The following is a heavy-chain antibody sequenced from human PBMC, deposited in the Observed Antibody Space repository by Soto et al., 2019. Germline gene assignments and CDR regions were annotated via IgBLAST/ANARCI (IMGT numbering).Heavy chain of an antibody. V-gene: IGHV4-59*01. D-gene: IGHD3-22*01. CDR2: IYYSGST. J-gene: IGHJ5*02. Sequence: PSETLSLTCTVSGGSISSYYWSWIRQPPGKGLEWIGYIYYSGSTNYNPSLKSRVTISVDTSKNQFSLELSSVTAADTAVYYCASSYYYDSSGNDWFDPWGQGTLVTVSS. CDR3: ASSYYYDSSGNDWFDP. CDR1: GGSISSYY.